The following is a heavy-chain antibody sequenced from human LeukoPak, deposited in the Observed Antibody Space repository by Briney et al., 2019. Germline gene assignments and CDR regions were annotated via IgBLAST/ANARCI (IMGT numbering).Heavy chain of an antibody. CDR2: IYHSGST. D-gene: IGHD2-2*01. CDR1: GGSISSGGYY. J-gene: IGHJ3*02. Sequence: SETLSLTCTVSGGSISSGGYYWSWIRQPPGKGLEWIGYIYHSGSTYYTPSLKSRVTISVDTSKNQFSLKLTSVTAADTAVYYCARHHLGYCSSTSCYGRLDAFDIWGQGTMVTVSS. CDR3: ARHHLGYCSSTSCYGRLDAFDI. V-gene: IGHV4-30-2*01.